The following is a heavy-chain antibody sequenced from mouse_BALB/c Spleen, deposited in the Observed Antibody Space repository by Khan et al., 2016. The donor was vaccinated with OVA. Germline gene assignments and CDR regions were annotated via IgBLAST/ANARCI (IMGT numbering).Heavy chain of an antibody. Sequence: EVQLVESGPGLVKPSQSLSLTCTVTGYSITSDYAWNWIRQFPGNKLEWMGYINYSGGTGYLPSLKSRISITRDTSKNQFFLQLNSVTTEDSATYYCARWFAYWGQGTLVTVS. CDR2: INYSGGT. J-gene: IGHJ3*01. CDR3: ARWFAY. V-gene: IGHV3-2*02. CDR1: GYSITSDYA.